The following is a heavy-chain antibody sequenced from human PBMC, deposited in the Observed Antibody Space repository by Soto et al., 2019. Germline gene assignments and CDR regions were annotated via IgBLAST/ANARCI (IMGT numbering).Heavy chain of an antibody. CDR1: GFTFSSYG. J-gene: IGHJ6*02. V-gene: IGHV3-30*18. CDR2: ISYDGSNK. CDR3: AKDGLGYCISTSWLEGGMDV. Sequence: QVQLVESGGGVVQPGRSLRLSCAASGFTFSSYGMRWVRQAPGKGLGRVAVISYDGSNKYYADSVKGRFTSSRDNSKNTLYLQMNSLRAEDTAVYYCAKDGLGYCISTSWLEGGMDVWGQGTTVTVSS. D-gene: IGHD2-2*01.